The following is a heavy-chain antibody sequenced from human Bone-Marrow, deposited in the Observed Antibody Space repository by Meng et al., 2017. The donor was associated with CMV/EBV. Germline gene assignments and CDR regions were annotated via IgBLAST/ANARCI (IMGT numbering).Heavy chain of an antibody. J-gene: IGHJ4*02. CDR2: ISAYNGNT. CDR1: GYTFTSYG. D-gene: IGHD6-19*01. V-gene: IGHV1-18*01. Sequence: ASVKVSCKASGYTFTSYGISWVRQAPGQGLEWMGWISAYNGNTNYAQKLQGRVTMTTDTSTSTAYRELRSLRSDDTAVYYCARVSGGWYFRPPTTGFDYWGQGTLVTVSS. CDR3: ARVSGGWYFRPPTTGFDY.